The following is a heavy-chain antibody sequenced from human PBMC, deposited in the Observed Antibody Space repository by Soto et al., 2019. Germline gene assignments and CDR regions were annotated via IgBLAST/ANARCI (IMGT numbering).Heavy chain of an antibody. CDR1: GFTFSSYE. CDR3: ARVRDILTAIIDY. V-gene: IGHV3-48*03. D-gene: IGHD3-9*01. CDR2: ISSSDSTI. Sequence: GGSLRLSCAASGFTFSSYEMNWVRQAPGKGLEWVSYISSSDSTIYYADSVKGRFTISRDNAKNSLYLQMNSLRAEDTAVYYCARVRDILTAIIDYWGQGTLVTVST. J-gene: IGHJ4*02.